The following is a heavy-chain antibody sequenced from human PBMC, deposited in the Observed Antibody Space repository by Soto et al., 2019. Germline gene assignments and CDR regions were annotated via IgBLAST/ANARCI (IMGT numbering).Heavy chain of an antibody. CDR3: ARLYPGSGWTYHYYGMDV. Sequence: EVQLVESGGGLVQPGGSLRLSCAASGFTFSTYWMSWVRQAPGKGLEWVAKIKQDGGDTYYVDSVKGRFTISRDNDENSVYLQMNGLRAEDTAVYYCARLYPGSGWTYHYYGMDVWGKGTTVTVSS. CDR1: GFTFSTYW. CDR2: IKQDGGDT. D-gene: IGHD6-19*01. J-gene: IGHJ6*04. V-gene: IGHV3-7*01.